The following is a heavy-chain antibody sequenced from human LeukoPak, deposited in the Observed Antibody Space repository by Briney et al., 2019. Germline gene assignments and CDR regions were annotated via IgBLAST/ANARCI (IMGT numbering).Heavy chain of an antibody. V-gene: IGHV1-18*01. D-gene: IGHD2-2*01. J-gene: IGHJ4*02. CDR2: ISAYNGNT. CDR1: GYTFTSYG. CDR3: ARDQVGYCSSTSCYWGGDFDY. Sequence: ASVKVSCKASGYTFTSYGISWVRQAPGQGLEWMGWISAYNGNTNYAQKLQGRVTMTTDTSTSTAYMELRSLRSDDTAVYYCARDQVGYCSSTSCYWGGDFDYWGQGTLDTVSS.